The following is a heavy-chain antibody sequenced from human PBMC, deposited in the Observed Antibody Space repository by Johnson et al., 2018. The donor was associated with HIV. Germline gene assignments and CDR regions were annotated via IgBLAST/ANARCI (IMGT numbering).Heavy chain of an antibody. V-gene: IGHV3-33*01. CDR1: GFTFSSYG. CDR3: ATSTASDAFDI. CDR2: IWYDGINK. J-gene: IGHJ3*02. Sequence: QVQLVESGGGVVQPGRSLRLSCAAFGFTFSSYGIHWVRQAPGKGLEWVAVIWYDGINKYYADSVKGRFTISRDNSKNTLYLQRNSLRAEDTAVYYCATSTASDAFDIWGQGTMVTGSS. D-gene: IGHD1-1*01.